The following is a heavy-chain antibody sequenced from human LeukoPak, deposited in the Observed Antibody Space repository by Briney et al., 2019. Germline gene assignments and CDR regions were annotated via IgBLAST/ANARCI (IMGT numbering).Heavy chain of an antibody. Sequence: SETLSLTCAVYGGSFSGYYWSWIRQPPGKGLECIGEFNHSGSTNYNPSLKSRVTISVDTSKNQFSLKLSSVTAADMAVYYCARGPQTSIAAAGWGYAFDIWGQGTMVTVSS. J-gene: IGHJ3*02. CDR1: GGSFSGYY. D-gene: IGHD6-13*01. CDR3: ARGPQTSIAAAGWGYAFDI. CDR2: FNHSGST. V-gene: IGHV4-34*01.